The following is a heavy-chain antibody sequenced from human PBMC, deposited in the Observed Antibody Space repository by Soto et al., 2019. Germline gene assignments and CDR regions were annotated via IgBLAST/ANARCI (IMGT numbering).Heavy chain of an antibody. CDR1: GASTVSHYH. J-gene: IGHJ5*02. CDR2: IFNSGTT. Sequence: SETLSLTCSVSGASTVSHYHWTWIRQPPGKGLEWMGYIFNSGTTFYNPSLTSRLSISMDTSGNHFSLNLRSVTAADTAMYYCARRAGVTQINNYFDTWGPGTLVTVSS. CDR3: ARRAGVTQINNYFDT. V-gene: IGHV4-30-4*08. D-gene: IGHD5-18*01.